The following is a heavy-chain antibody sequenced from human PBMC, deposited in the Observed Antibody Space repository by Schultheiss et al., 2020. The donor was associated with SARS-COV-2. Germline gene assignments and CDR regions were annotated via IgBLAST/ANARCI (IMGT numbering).Heavy chain of an antibody. CDR2: INPNSGGT. V-gene: IGHV1-2*06. CDR3: ARGRYNWNGYWFDP. J-gene: IGHJ5*02. D-gene: IGHD1-1*01. CDR1: GYTFTGYY. Sequence: ASVKVSCKASGYTFTGYYMHWVRQAPGQGLEWMGRINPNSGGTNYAQKFQGRVTMTRDTSISTAYMELSRLRSDDTAVYYCARGRYNWNGYWFDPWGQGTLVTVSS.